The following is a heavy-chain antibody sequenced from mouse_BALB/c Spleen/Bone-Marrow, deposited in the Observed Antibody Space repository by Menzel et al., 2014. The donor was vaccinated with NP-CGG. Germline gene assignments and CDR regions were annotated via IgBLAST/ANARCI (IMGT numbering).Heavy chain of an antibody. CDR3: ARYRYYGSSYAMDY. D-gene: IGHD1-1*01. CDR2: MVPAMGNT. V-gene: IGHV14-3*02. CDR1: GFNIKDTF. J-gene: IGHJ4*01. Sequence: RKESGAELVKPGASSNFSCPALGFNIKDTFWYGVKQRPEQGLGWIGRMVPAMGNTKYDPKFQGKATRTADTSSNTAYLQLSSLTSEDTAVYYCARYRYYGSSYAMDYWGQGTSVTVSS.